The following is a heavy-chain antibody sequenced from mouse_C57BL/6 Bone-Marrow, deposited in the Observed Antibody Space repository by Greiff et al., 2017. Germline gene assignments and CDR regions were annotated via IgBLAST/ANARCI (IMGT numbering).Heavy chain of an antibody. CDR3: AGRNYYDYDSYSMDY. D-gene: IGHD2-4*01. V-gene: IGHV1-82*01. CDR2: IYPGDGDT. CDR1: GYAFSSSW. Sequence: QVTLKECGPELVKPGASVKISCKASGYAFSSSWMNWVKQRPGKGLEWIGRIYPGDGDTNYNGKFKGKATLTADKSSSTAYMQLSSLTSEYSAVXFCAGRNYYDYDSYSMDYWGQGTSVTVSS. J-gene: IGHJ4*01.